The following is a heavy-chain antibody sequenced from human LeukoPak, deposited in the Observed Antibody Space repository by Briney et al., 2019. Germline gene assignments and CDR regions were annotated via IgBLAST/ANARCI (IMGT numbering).Heavy chain of an antibody. CDR1: GGSISSGSYY. CDR3: ARDAITGYYYYMDV. Sequence: NPSETLSLTCTVSGGSISSGSYYWSWIRQPAGKGLEWIGRIYTSGSTNYSPSLKSRVTISVDTSKNQFSLKLSSVTAADTAVYYCARDAITGYYYYMDVWGKGTTVTISS. CDR2: IYTSGST. J-gene: IGHJ6*03. V-gene: IGHV4-61*02.